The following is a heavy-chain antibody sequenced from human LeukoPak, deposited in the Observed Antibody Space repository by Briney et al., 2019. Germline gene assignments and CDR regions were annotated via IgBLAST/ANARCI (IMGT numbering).Heavy chain of an antibody. J-gene: IGHJ4*02. CDR2: INPNSGGT. D-gene: IGHD5-18*01. V-gene: IGHV1-2*02. CDR1: GYTLTELS. Sequence: ASVKVSCKVSGYTLTELSMHWVRQAPGQGLEWMGWINPNSGGTNYAQKFQGRVTMTRDTSISTAYMELSRLRSDDTAVYYCATIGYGTYYFDYWGQGTLVTVSS. CDR3: ATIGYGTYYFDY.